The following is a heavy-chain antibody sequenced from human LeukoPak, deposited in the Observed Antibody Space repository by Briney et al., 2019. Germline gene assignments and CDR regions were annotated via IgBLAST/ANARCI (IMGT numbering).Heavy chain of an antibody. CDR2: IHYTGST. D-gene: IGHD1-1*01. V-gene: IGHV4-59*01. CDR3: AKDRVPGGY. Sequence: SQTLSLTCTVSGGSMSGSYWSWTRQPPGKGLDWIGSIHYTGSTNYNPSLKSRLTISLETSKNQFSVKLNSVTAADTAVYYCAKDRVPGGYWGQGTLVTGSS. J-gene: IGHJ1*01. CDR1: GGSMSGSY.